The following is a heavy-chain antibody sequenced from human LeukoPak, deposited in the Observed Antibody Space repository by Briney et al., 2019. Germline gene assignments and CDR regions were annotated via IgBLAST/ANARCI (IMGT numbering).Heavy chain of an antibody. J-gene: IGHJ6*03. CDR2: ISSSGGST. Sequence: GGSLRLSCAASGFTFSSYAMSWVRQAPGKGLEWVSAISSSGGSTYYADSVKGRFTISRDNSKNTLYLQMNSLRAEDTAVYYCAKDYNNYYDSSGYYSDYYYYYMDVWGKGTTVTISS. V-gene: IGHV3-23*01. D-gene: IGHD3-22*01. CDR1: GFTFSSYA. CDR3: AKDYNNYYDSSGYYSDYYYYYMDV.